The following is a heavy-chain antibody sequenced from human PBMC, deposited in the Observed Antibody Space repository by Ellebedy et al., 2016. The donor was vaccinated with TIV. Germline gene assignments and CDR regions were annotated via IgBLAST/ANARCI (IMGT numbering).Heavy chain of an antibody. Sequence: GESLKISCKGSGYSFTSYWISWVRQMPGKGLEWMGRIDPSDSYTNYSPSFQGHVTISADKSISTAYLQWSSLKASDTAMYYCARPTGYSSSWYASRGAFDIWGQGTMVTVSS. V-gene: IGHV5-10-1*01. J-gene: IGHJ3*02. CDR3: ARPTGYSSSWYASRGAFDI. CDR2: IDPSDSYT. D-gene: IGHD6-13*01. CDR1: GYSFTSYW.